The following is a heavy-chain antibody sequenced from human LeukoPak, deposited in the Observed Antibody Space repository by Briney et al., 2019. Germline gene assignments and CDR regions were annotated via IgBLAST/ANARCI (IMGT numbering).Heavy chain of an antibody. V-gene: IGHV3-7*03. CDR3: ARDIDTNY. CDR2: IKQDGSEK. CDR1: GFTITSYW. J-gene: IGHJ4*02. Sequence: GGSLRLSCAASGFTITSYWMTWVRQAPGKGLEWVANIKQDGSEKFYVGSVRGRFTISRDNARNSVSLQMNSLRAEDTAVYYCARDIDTNYWGQGTLVTVSS. D-gene: IGHD1-26*01.